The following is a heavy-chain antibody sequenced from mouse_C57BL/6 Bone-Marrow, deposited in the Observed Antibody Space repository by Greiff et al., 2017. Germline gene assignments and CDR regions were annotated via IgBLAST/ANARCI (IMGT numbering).Heavy chain of an antibody. CDR2: IDPSDSET. V-gene: IGHV1-52*01. J-gene: IGHJ2*01. CDR3: ASEVYYYGSKGYFDY. CDR1: GYTFTSYW. Sequence: VQLQQPGAELVRPGSSVKLSCKASGYTFTSYWLHWVKQRPIQGLEWIGNIDPSDSETHYNQKFKDKATLTVDKSSSTAYMQLSSLTSEDSAVYYCASEVYYYGSKGYFDYWGQGTTLTVSS. D-gene: IGHD1-1*01.